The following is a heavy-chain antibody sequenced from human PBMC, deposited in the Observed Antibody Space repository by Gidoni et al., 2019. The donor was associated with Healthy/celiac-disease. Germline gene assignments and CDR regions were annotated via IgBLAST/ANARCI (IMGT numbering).Heavy chain of an antibody. V-gene: IGHV4-34*01. J-gene: IGHJ4*02. CDR1: GGSFSGYY. CDR2: INHSGST. D-gene: IGHD3-22*01. CDR3: ARRNPTNYYDSSGYPFDY. Sequence: QVLLQQWGAGLLKPPEPLSLTSAVHGGSFSGYYSSWIRQPPGRGLEWIGEINHSGSTNYNPSLKSRVTISVDTSKNQFSLKLSSVTAADTAVYYCARRNPTNYYDSSGYPFDYWGQGTLVTVSS.